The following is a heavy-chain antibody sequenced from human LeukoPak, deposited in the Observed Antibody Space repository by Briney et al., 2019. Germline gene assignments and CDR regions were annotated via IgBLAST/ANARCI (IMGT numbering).Heavy chain of an antibody. D-gene: IGHD3-22*01. J-gene: IGHJ6*02. V-gene: IGHV4-34*01. Sequence: SETLSLTCAVYGGSFSGYYWSWIRQPPGKGLEWIGEINHSGSTNYNPSLKSRVTISVDTSKNQFSLKLSSVTAVDTAVYYCARGSQLPRGRTYYYDSSGYYLAPHRYGMDVWGQGTTVTVSS. CDR2: INHSGST. CDR1: GGSFSGYY. CDR3: ARGSQLPRGRTYYYDSSGYYLAPHRYGMDV.